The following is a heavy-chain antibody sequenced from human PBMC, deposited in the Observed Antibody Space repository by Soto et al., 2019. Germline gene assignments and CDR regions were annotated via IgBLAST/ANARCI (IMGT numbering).Heavy chain of an antibody. Sequence: GGSLRLSCAASGFSFSSYGMHWVRQAPGKGLEWVAVISYDGSNKYYADSVKGRFTISRDNSKNTLYLQMNSLRAEDTAVYYCAKDSKRTERGYSYGYFLYYYYYKDVWGKGTTVTVSS. D-gene: IGHD5-18*01. CDR3: AKDSKRTERGYSYGYFLYYYYYKDV. J-gene: IGHJ6*03. CDR1: GFSFSSYG. CDR2: ISYDGSNK. V-gene: IGHV3-30*18.